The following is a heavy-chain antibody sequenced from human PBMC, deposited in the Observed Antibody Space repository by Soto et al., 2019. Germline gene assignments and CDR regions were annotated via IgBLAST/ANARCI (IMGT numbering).Heavy chain of an antibody. CDR3: ARATAGEISWEHNWLDL. CDR1: EYTFTDYF. CDR2: ISPNTGDT. V-gene: IGHV1-2*02. J-gene: IGHJ5*02. Sequence: ASVKVSCKASEYTFTDYFLHWVRQAPGQGLECMGWISPNTGDTDYTQNFRGRVTMTRDTSIDTAYMELSSLQTDDTAIYYCARATAGEISWEHNWLDLWGHGTMVTVYS. D-gene: IGHD2-21*02.